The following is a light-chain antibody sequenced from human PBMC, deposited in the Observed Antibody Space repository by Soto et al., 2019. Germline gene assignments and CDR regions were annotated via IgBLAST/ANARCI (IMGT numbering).Light chain of an antibody. CDR3: QQYDNWPWT. CDR2: GAS. Sequence: EIVMTQSPATLSVSPGGRATLSCRASQSISDTLAWYQQKPGQAPRLLIHGASTMATGFPARFSGSGSGTDFTLTISSLQSEDSAVYYCQQYDNWPWTFGQGTKVEIK. J-gene: IGKJ1*01. V-gene: IGKV3-15*01. CDR1: QSISDT.